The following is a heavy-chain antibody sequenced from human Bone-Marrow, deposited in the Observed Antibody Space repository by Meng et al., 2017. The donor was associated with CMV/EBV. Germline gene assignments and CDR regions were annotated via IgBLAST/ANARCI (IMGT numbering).Heavy chain of an antibody. V-gene: IGHV1-69*05. D-gene: IGHD3-10*01. J-gene: IGHJ6*02. CDR1: GGTFSSYA. Sequence: SVKVSCKASGGTFSSYAISWVRQAPGQGLEWMGGIIPIFGTANYAQKFQGRVTITTDESTSTAYMELSSLRSEDTAVYYCARGGTMVRGVIISKYYYYYGMDVWGQGTTVIVSS. CDR3: ARGGTMVRGVIISKYYYYYGMDV. CDR2: IIPIFGTA.